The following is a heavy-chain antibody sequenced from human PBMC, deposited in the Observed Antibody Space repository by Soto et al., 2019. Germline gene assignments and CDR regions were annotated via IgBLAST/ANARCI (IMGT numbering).Heavy chain of an antibody. CDR1: GGSVSSGSHY. Sequence: PSETLSLTCTVSGGSVSSGSHYWSWIRQSPGKGLEWIGYIYNSGITKYNATLKSRVTISVDTSKNQFSLKLSSVTAADTAVFYCARHRARNWFDPWGQGTLVTVSS. CDR3: ARHRARNWFDP. J-gene: IGHJ5*02. D-gene: IGHD6-6*01. V-gene: IGHV4-61*01. CDR2: IYNSGIT.